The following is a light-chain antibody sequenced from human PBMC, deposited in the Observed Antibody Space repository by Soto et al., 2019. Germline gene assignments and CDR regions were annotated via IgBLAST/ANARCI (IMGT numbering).Light chain of an antibody. CDR3: TSYTSDNRSYV. V-gene: IGLV1-40*01. Sequence: QSVLTQPPSVSGAPGQRVTISCTGSSSNIGAGYVVHWYQQLPGAAPKLLIFSDNNRPSGVPDRFSGSKSANTASLTISGLQAEDEAHYYCTSYTSDNRSYVFGTGTKVTVL. CDR1: SSNIGAGYV. J-gene: IGLJ1*01. CDR2: SDN.